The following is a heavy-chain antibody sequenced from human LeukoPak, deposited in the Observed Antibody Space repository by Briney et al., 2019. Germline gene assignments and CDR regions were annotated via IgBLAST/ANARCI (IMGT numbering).Heavy chain of an antibody. CDR2: ISSSGSTI. V-gene: IGHV3-11*01. CDR3: ARESPYYYDSSGYSD. D-gene: IGHD3-22*01. Sequence: GSLRLSCAASGFTFSDYYMSWIRQAPGKGLEWVSYISSSGSTIYYADSVKGRFTISRDNAKNSLYLQMNSLRAEDTAVYYCARESPYYYDSSGYSDWGQGTLVTVSS. J-gene: IGHJ4*02. CDR1: GFTFSDYY.